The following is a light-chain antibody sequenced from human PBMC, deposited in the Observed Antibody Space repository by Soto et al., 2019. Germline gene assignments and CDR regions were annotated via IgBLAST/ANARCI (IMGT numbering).Light chain of an antibody. J-gene: IGLJ1*01. CDR3: VAWDDSLSGYV. CDR1: SSNIGTNT. CDR2: SND. Sequence: QSVLTQPPSASGTPGQRVPISCSGSSSNIGTNTVNWYQQLPGTAPKLLIYSNDQRPSGVPDRFSGSKSGTSASLAISGLRSDDESDYYCVAWDDSLSGYVFGTGTKLTVL. V-gene: IGLV1-44*01.